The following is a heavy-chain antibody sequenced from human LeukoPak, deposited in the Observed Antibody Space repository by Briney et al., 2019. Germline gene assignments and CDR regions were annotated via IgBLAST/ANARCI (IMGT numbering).Heavy chain of an antibody. Sequence: ASVKVSCKASGGTFSSYAISWVRQAPGQGLEWMGGIIPIFGTANYAQKFQGRVTITADKSTSTAYMELRSLRSDDTAVYYCARGDYYDSSGYPPDIWGQGTMVTVSS. J-gene: IGHJ3*02. D-gene: IGHD3-22*01. CDR2: IIPIFGTA. V-gene: IGHV1-69*06. CDR1: GGTFSSYA. CDR3: ARGDYYDSSGYPPDI.